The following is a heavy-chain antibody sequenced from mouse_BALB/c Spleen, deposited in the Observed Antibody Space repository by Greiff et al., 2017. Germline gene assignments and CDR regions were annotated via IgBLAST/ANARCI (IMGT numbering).Heavy chain of an antibody. V-gene: IGHV5-17*02. CDR1: GFTFSSFG. Sequence: EVQVVESGGGLVQPGGSRKLSCAASGFTFSSFGMHWVRQAPEKGLEWVAYISSGSSTIYYADTVKGRFTISRDNPKNTLFLQMTSLRSEDTALYYCARTSNYGFDYWGQGTALTVSS. CDR3: ARTSNYGFDY. CDR2: ISSGSSTI. D-gene: IGHD1-1*02. J-gene: IGHJ2*01.